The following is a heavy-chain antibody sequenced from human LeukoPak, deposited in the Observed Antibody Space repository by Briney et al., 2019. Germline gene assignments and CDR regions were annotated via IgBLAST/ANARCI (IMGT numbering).Heavy chain of an antibody. CDR1: GYTFTSYG. V-gene: IGHV1-18*01. Sequence: VASVKVSCKASGYTFTSYGISWVRQAPGQGLEWMGWISAYNGNTNYAQKLQGRVTMTTDTSTSTAYMELRSLGSDDTAVYYCARDYGYSGYDTPHDAFDIWGQGTMVTVSS. CDR2: ISAYNGNT. J-gene: IGHJ3*02. CDR3: ARDYGYSGYDTPHDAFDI. D-gene: IGHD5-12*01.